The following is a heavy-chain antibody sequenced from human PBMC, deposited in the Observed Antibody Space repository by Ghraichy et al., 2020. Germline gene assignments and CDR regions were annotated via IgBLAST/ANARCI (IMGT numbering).Heavy chain of an antibody. CDR3: ARETSGSNWYFDL. Sequence: LSLTCAASGFTFNNYWMHWVRQAPGKGLVWVSRINRDGSSTTYADSVKGRFTMSRDNAKNTLDLQMNSLRAEDTAVYYCARETSGSNWYFDLWGRGTLVTVSS. J-gene: IGHJ2*01. D-gene: IGHD3-22*01. CDR2: INRDGSST. V-gene: IGHV3-74*01. CDR1: GFTFNNYW.